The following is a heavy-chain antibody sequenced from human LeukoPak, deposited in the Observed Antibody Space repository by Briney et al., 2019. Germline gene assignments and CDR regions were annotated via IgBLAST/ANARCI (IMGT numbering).Heavy chain of an antibody. CDR3: ARQGRSGYSYGHYLDY. V-gene: IGHV4-4*07. D-gene: IGHD5-18*01. J-gene: IGHJ4*02. CDR1: GGSISSYY. CDR2: VFTSAIISGNT. Sequence: TSETLSLTCTVSGGSISSYYWSWIRQPPGKGLEWIGRVFTSAIISGNTNYNPSLKSRVTISVDTSKNQFSLKLSSVTAADTAVYYCARQGRSGYSYGHYLDYWGQGTLVTVSS.